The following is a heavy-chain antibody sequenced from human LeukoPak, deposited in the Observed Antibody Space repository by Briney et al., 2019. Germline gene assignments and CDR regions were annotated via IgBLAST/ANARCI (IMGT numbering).Heavy chain of an antibody. CDR2: IKQNGSEK. J-gene: IGHJ4*02. CDR3: ARDKDWAFDY. V-gene: IGHV3-7*01. D-gene: IGHD3/OR15-3a*01. CDR1: GFTFSRFW. Sequence: PGGSLRLSCAASGFTFSRFWMTWVRQAPGKGLEWVANIKQNGSEKYYVDSVKGRFTISRDNAKNSLYLQMNSLRAEDTAVYYCARDKDWAFDYWGQGTLVTVSS.